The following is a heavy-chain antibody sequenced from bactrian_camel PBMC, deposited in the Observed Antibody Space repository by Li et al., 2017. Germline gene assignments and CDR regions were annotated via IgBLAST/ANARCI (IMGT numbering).Heavy chain of an antibody. CDR2: MSSDGAT. V-gene: IGHV3S63*01. D-gene: IGHD2*01. CDR1: GFTFDDSE. Sequence: HVQLVESGGGSAQAGGSLRLSCTVSGFTFDDSEMGWYRQAPGNECELVSSMSSDGATYYADSVKGRFTLSQDNAENTLYLQMNSLKTEDTATYYCVHGGSTYAPSPDRLPGPGTQVTVS. J-gene: IGHJ4*01.